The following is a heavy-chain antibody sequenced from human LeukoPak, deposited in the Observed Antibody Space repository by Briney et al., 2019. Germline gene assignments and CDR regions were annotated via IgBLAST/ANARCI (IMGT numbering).Heavy chain of an antibody. CDR1: GYTFTSYG. CDR2: ISAYNGNT. V-gene: IGHV1-18*01. D-gene: IGHD3-10*01. CDR3: ARDFRGVTSLDY. Sequence: ASVNVSCKASGYTFTSYGISWVRQAPGQGLEWMGWISAYNGNTNYAQKLQGRVTMTTDTSTSTAYMELRSLRSDDTAVYYCARDFRGVTSLDYWGQGTLVTVSS. J-gene: IGHJ4*02.